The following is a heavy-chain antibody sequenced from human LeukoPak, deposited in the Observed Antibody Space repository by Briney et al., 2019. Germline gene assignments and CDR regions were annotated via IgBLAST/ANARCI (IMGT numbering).Heavy chain of an antibody. CDR1: GFTFSNYA. V-gene: IGHV3-23*01. Sequence: GGSLRLSCAASGFTFSNYAMSWVRQAPGKGLEWVSAISGSAVSTYYTDAVKGRFSISRDNSKNTLYLQMNSLRAEDTAVYYCAKGPLIEVAGTTWDYWGQGTLVTVSS. CDR2: ISGSAVST. CDR3: AKGPLIEVAGTTWDY. J-gene: IGHJ4*02. D-gene: IGHD6-19*01.